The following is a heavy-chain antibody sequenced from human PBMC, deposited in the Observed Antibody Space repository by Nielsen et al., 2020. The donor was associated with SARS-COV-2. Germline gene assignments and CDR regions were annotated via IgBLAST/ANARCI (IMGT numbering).Heavy chain of an antibody. J-gene: IGHJ3*02. D-gene: IGHD6-19*01. CDR2: IIPMFGTA. CDR1: GYTFTSYY. CDR3: ARGEGWLAPDAFDI. Sequence: SVKVSCKASGYTFTSYYMHWVRQAPGQGLEWMGGIIPMFGTANYAQKFQGRVTITADESTSTAYMELSSLRSEDTAVYYCARGEGWLAPDAFDIWGQGTMVTVSS. V-gene: IGHV1-69*13.